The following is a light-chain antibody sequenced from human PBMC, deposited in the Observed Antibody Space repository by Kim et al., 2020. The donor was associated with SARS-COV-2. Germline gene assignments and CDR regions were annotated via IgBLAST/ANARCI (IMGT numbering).Light chain of an antibody. CDR3: QVWDSGSDHPYV. CDR2: YDS. CDR1: NIGSKS. J-gene: IGLJ1*01. Sequence: PGTTARITCGGNNIGSKSVHWYQQKPGQAPVLVIYYDSDRPSGIPERFSGSSSGNTATLTISRVEAGDEADFYCQVWDSGSDHPYVFGTGTKVTVL. V-gene: IGLV3-21*04.